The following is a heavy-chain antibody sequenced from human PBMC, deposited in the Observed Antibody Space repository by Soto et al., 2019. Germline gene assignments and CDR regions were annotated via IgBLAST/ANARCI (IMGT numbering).Heavy chain of an antibody. V-gene: IGHV3-33*01. D-gene: IGHD6-13*01. CDR1: GFTFSSYG. CDR2: IWYDGSNK. CDR3: ASEKRGSNWVNFDY. Sequence: GGSLRLSCAASGFTFSSYGMHWVRQAPGKGLEWVAVIWYDGSNKYYADSVKGRFTISRDNSKNTLYLQMNSLRAKDTAVYYCASEKRGSNWVNFDYWGQGTLVTVSS. J-gene: IGHJ4*02.